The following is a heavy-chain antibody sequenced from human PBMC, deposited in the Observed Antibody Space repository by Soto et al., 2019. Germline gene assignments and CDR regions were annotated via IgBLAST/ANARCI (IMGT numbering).Heavy chain of an antibody. J-gene: IGHJ4*02. D-gene: IGHD6-19*01. CDR3: ARDTRYSSGWYAD. V-gene: IGHV3-30-3*01. Sequence: GGSLRLSCAASGLTFCGDAMHLVRQAPGKGLEWVAVISYDGSNYNYADSVKGRFFISRDNSKNMLYLQMNSLRAEDTAVYYCARDTRYSSGWYADWGQGTLVTVSS. CDR1: GLTFCGDA. CDR2: ISYDGSNY.